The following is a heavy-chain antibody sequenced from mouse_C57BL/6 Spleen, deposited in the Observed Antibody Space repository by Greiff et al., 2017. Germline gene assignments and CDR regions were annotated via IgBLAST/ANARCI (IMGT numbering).Heavy chain of an antibody. J-gene: IGHJ2*01. CDR2: ISGGGGNT. CDR1: GFTFSSYT. Sequence: EVQLVESGGGLVKPGGSLKLSCAASGFTFSSYTMSWVRQTPEKRLEWVATISGGGGNTYYPDSVKGRFTISRDNAKNTLYLQMSSLRSEDTALYYWARQGGYDLYYFDYWGQGTTLTVSS. V-gene: IGHV5-9*01. CDR3: ARQGGYDLYYFDY. D-gene: IGHD2-10*02.